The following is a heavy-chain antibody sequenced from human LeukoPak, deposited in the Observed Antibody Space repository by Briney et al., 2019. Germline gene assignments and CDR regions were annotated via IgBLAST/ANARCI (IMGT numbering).Heavy chain of an antibody. D-gene: IGHD1-26*01. CDR3: ARRPPVGNWFDP. CDR2: IYYSGST. CDR1: GGSISSSSYY. V-gene: IGHV4-39*01. Sequence: SETLSITCTVSGGSISSSSYYWGWIRQPPGKGLEWIGSIYYSGSTYYNPSLKSRVTISVDTSKNQFSLKLSSVTAADTAVYYCARRPPVGNWFDPWGQGTLVTVSS. J-gene: IGHJ5*02.